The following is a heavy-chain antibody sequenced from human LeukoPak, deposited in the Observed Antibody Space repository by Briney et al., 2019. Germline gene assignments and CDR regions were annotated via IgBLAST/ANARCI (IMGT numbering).Heavy chain of an antibody. V-gene: IGHV4-39*07. CDR3: AKDQWTLDY. CDR1: TDSNSSGNYY. Sequence: SETLSLTCTVSTDSNSSGNYYWGWVRQSPGQGLEWIGSIVSGGSTYHNPSLKSRVTMSIDTSNNQFSLKLSFVTAADTAVYYCAKDQWTLDYWGQGTLVTVSS. J-gene: IGHJ4*02. CDR2: IVSGGST. D-gene: IGHD6-19*01.